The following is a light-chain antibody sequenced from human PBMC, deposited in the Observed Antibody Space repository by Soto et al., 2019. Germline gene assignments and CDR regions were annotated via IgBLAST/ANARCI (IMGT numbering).Light chain of an antibody. Sequence: EMVMTQSPATLSVSPGERATLSCRASQNLSRNLAWSQQQPGQAPRLLIYGASTMATGIPARFSGSGSVTDFTLPISSLRSQDFVVYSCQQYDNWSQTFGQGTKRDIK. V-gene: IGKV3-15*01. CDR1: QNLSRN. J-gene: IGKJ2*01. CDR3: QQYDNWSQT. CDR2: GAS.